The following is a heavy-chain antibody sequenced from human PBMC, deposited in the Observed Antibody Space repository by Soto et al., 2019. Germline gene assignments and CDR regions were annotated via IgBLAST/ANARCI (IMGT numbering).Heavy chain of an antibody. CDR1: GASISSSSYF. CDR3: SRRAPEGFDP. V-gene: IGHV4-39*02. Sequence: QLQLQESGPGLAKPSETLSLNCTVSGASISSSSYFWAWIRRTPGKGLEWIASIDYRGTTYKNPSVKSRVTLSLDTSKNHFSLNLGSVTAADTVLDYCSRRAPEGFDPWGQGTLVTVSS. CDR2: IDYRGTT. J-gene: IGHJ5*02.